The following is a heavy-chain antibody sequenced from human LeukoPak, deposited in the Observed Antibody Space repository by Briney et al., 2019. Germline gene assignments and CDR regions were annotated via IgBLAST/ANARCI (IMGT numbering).Heavy chain of an antibody. CDR2: INHSGST. CDR1: GGSFSGYY. J-gene: IGHJ6*02. Sequence: PSETLSLTCAVYGGSFSGYYWSWIRQPPGKGLEWIGEINHSGSTNYNPSLKSRVTISVDTSKNQFSLKLSSVTAADTAVYYCASLLYYYGMDVWGQGTTVTVPS. CDR3: ASLLYYYGMDV. V-gene: IGHV4-34*01. D-gene: IGHD2-15*01.